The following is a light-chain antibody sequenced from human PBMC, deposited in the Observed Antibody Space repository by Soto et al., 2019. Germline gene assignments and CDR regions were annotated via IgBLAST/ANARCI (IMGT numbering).Light chain of an antibody. J-gene: IGKJ5*01. CDR1: QSVSRI. V-gene: IGKV3D-15*01. Sequence: EIVMTQSPATLSVSPGARTPLSCRASQSVSRILAWYQQKPGQPPRLLIYGAFNRAAGIPARFSGSGSGTDFTLTISSLEPEDSAVYYCQQRNIWPPVTFGQGTRLEIK. CDR2: GAF. CDR3: QQRNIWPPVT.